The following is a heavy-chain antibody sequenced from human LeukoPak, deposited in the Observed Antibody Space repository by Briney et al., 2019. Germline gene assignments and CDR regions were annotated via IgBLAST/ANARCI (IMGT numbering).Heavy chain of an antibody. Sequence: SETLSLTCTVSGYSIRSGYYCGWIRQPPGKGLEWIGSIYHSGSTFYRPSLKSRVTISVDTSKNHFSLKLSSVTAADTAVYYCARVNIVAGWFDPWGQGTPVTVSS. J-gene: IGHJ5*02. CDR2: IYHSGST. D-gene: IGHD6-13*01. CDR3: ARVNIVAGWFDP. CDR1: GYSIRSGYY. V-gene: IGHV4-38-2*02.